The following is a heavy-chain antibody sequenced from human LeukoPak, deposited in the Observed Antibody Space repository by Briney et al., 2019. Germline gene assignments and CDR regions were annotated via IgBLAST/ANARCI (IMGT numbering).Heavy chain of an antibody. CDR2: ISIDGGRT. CDR3: ARKGIGSSRYQNMDV. V-gene: IGHV3-23*01. CDR1: GFTFSSYA. Sequence: GRSLRLSCAASGFTFSSYAMSWVRQAPGKGPEWVSTISIDGGRTYYADSVKGRFTVSRDTSKNTLYLQMNSLRAEDTAVYYCARKGIGSSRYQNMDVWGKGTSVTVSS. D-gene: IGHD6-25*01. J-gene: IGHJ6*03.